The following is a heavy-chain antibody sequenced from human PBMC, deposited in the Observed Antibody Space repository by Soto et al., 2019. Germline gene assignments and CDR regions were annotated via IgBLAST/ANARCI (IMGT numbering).Heavy chain of an antibody. CDR3: AKSNSGSYSFDY. D-gene: IGHD3-10*01. Sequence: SETLSLTCAVSGGSISSSSYYWAWIRQPPGKGLEWIANIYYTGSTYYNPSLGGRVTISIDTSKDQFSLKLGSVTAADTAVYYCAKSNSGSYSFDYWGQGTLVTVSS. J-gene: IGHJ4*02. CDR2: IYYTGST. CDR1: GGSISSSSYY. V-gene: IGHV4-39*01.